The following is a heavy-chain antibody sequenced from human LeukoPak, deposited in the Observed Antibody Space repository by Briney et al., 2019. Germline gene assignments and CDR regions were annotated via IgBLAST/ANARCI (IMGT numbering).Heavy chain of an antibody. CDR1: GFTISSYA. CDR2: TSGSGGST. J-gene: IGHJ4*02. Sequence: GGSLRLSCAASGFTISSYAMCWVRQAPGKGLEWDSATSGSGGSTYYADSVKGRFTISRDNSKNTLYLQMNSLRAEDTAVYYCAKASAMIVVVSKHFDYWGQGTLVTVSS. D-gene: IGHD3-22*01. CDR3: AKASAMIVVVSKHFDY. V-gene: IGHV3-23*01.